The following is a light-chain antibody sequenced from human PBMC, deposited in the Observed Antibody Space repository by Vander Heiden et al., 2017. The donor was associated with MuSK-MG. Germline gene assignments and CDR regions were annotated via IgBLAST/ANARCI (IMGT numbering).Light chain of an antibody. Sequence: DIQMTQSPSSLSASVGDRVTITCRASQGIGDYLAWYQQKPGKVPKLLIYAASTLHSGVPSRFSGSGSGTDFTLTISSLQPEDVATYYCQRYNGAGTFGPGTKVDI. J-gene: IGKJ3*01. CDR3: QRYNGAGT. CDR1: QGIGDY. CDR2: AAS. V-gene: IGKV1-27*01.